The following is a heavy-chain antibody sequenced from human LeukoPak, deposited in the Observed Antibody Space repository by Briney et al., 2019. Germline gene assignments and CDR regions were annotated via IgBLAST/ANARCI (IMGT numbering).Heavy chain of an antibody. J-gene: IGHJ5*02. CDR3: ARALGDHGWFDP. CDR1: GGSISSYY. Sequence: SETLSLTCNVSGGSISSYYWSWIRQPPGKGLEWIGYIYYSGSTNYNHSLKSRVTISVDTSKNQFYLKLSSVTAADTAVYYCARALGDHGWFDPWGQGTLVTVSS. CDR2: IYYSGST. V-gene: IGHV4-59*01. D-gene: IGHD4-17*01.